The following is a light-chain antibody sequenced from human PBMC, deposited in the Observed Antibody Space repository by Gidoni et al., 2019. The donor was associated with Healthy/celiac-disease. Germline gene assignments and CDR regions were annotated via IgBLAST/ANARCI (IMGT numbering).Light chain of an antibody. CDR2: AAS. J-gene: IGKJ1*01. V-gene: IGKV1-39*01. Sequence: DIQMTQSPSALSASVGDRVTITCRASQSISIYLNWHRQKPGKAPKLLIYAASSVQSGVPSRFSGSGSWADFTLTISSLQPEDFATYYCQRSYSTPPTFGQGTKVEIK. CDR3: QRSYSTPPT. CDR1: QSISIY.